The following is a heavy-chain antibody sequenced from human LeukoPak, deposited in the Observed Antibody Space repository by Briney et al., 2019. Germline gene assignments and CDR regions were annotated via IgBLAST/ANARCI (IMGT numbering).Heavy chain of an antibody. Sequence: SETLSLTCTVSGGPISSGGYYWSWIRQHPGKGLEWIGYIYYSGSTYYNPSLKSRVTISVDTSKTQFSLKLSSVTAADTAVYYCARAAPMYSSSWSLDYWGQGTLVTVSS. J-gene: IGHJ4*02. V-gene: IGHV4-31*03. D-gene: IGHD6-13*01. CDR2: IYYSGST. CDR1: GGPISSGGYY. CDR3: ARAAPMYSSSWSLDY.